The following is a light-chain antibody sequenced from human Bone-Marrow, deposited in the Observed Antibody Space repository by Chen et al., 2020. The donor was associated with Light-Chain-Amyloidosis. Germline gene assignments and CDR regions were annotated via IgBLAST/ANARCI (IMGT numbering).Light chain of an antibody. V-gene: IGLV1-47*02. CDR3: AAWDESLNGWV. CDR1: SSNIGTNS. J-gene: IGLJ3*02. Sequence: QSVLTQPPAASASPGQRVTVSCSGSSSNIGTNSLYWYQQLPGAAPTVLIYRNSQRPSGVPGRFSGSKSGTSGSLAISGLRSEDEGDYYCAAWDESLNGWVFGGGTKLTVL. CDR2: RNS.